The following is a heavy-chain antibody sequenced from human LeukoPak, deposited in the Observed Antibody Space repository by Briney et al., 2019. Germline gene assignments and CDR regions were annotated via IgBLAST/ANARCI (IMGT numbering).Heavy chain of an antibody. CDR3: ARFHYDFWSGYTQRGYYYYMDV. J-gene: IGHJ6*03. CDR2: IYYSGST. V-gene: IGHV4-59*08. D-gene: IGHD3-3*01. Sequence: SETLSLTCTVSGGSISSYYWSWIRQPPGKGLEWIGYIYYSGSTNYNPSLKSRVTISVDTSKNQFSLKLSSVTAADTAVYYCARFHYDFWSGYTQRGYYYYMDVWGKGTTVTVSS. CDR1: GGSISSYY.